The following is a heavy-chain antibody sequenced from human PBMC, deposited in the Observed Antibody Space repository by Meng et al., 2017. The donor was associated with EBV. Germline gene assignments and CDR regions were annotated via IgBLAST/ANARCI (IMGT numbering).Heavy chain of an antibody. Sequence: QVQLVESAAEGEKPGSSVKVACKTSGGPFRYYAISWVRQAPGQGLEWLGGFLPRLGAPNYAQKFHGRVKITADESTSTHYMDLSSLRSEDTAIYYCASESGRGYTPDYWGQGTLVTVSS. D-gene: IGHD3-10*01. CDR1: GGPFRYYA. V-gene: IGHV1-69*01. J-gene: IGHJ4*02. CDR2: FLPRLGAP. CDR3: ASESGRGYTPDY.